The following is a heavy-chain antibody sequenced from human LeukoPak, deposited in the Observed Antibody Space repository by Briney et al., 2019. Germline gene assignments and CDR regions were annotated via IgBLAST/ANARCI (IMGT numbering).Heavy chain of an antibody. V-gene: IGHV3-66*01. CDR2: MYSGGAT. Sequence: GGSLRLSCAASGVTLSSSYMSWVRQAPGQGLEWVSIMYSGGATDYSDSVKGRFTISRDTMKSSLHLQMSSLRAEDTAVYYCAGSRYPEPQDLNYWGQGTLVIVS. D-gene: IGHD3-10*01. CDR1: GVTLSSSY. CDR3: AGSRYPEPQDLNY. J-gene: IGHJ4*02.